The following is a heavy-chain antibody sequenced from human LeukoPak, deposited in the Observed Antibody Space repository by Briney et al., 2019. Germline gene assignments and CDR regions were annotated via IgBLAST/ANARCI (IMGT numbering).Heavy chain of an antibody. CDR1: GFTFRDAG. V-gene: IGHV3-15*01. D-gene: IGHD5-18*01. Sequence: GGSLRLSCAASGFTFRDAGMSWVRQAPGKGLEWVGRIRSETDGGTTDYAAPVKGRFTISRDDSKNTVYLQMSSLKAEDTAVYFCAHRNTAMVRVDYWGQGTLVTVSS. CDR3: AHRNTAMVRVDY. CDR2: IRSETDGGTT. J-gene: IGHJ4*02.